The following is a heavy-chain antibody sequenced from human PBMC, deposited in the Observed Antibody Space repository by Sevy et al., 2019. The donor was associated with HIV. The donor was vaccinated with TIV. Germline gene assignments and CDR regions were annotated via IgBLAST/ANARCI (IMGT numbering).Heavy chain of an antibody. V-gene: IGHV1-24*01. CDR2: FDPEDGET. CDR3: APDTGREGSRNDAFDI. CDR1: GYTLTELS. Sequence: ASVKVSCKVSGYTLTELSMHWVRQAPGKGLEWMGGFDPEDGETIYAQKFQGRVTMTEDTSTDTAYMELSSLRSEDTAVYYSAPDTGREGSRNDAFDIWGQGTMVTVSS. D-gene: IGHD1-26*01. J-gene: IGHJ3*02.